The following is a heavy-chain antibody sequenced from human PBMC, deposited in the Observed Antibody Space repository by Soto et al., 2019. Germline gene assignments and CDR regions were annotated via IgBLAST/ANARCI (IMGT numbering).Heavy chain of an antibody. V-gene: IGHV4-39*01. J-gene: IGHJ6*02. CDR1: GGSISSSSYY. CDR3: ARPRKGYYYGMDV. Sequence: SETLSLTCTVSGGSISSSSYYWGWIRQPPGKGLEWIGSIYYSGSTYYNPSLKSRVTISVDTSKNQFSLKLSSVTAADTAVYYCARPRKGYYYGMDVWGQGPTVTVSS. CDR2: IYYSGST.